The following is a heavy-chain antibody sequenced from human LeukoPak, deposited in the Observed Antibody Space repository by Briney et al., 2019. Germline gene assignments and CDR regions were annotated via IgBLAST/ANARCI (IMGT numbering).Heavy chain of an antibody. D-gene: IGHD3-22*01. CDR3: ASSSYYYDSSGHCGD. Sequence: GGSLRLSCAASGFTFSSYWMHWVRQAPGKGLVWVSRINSDGGTTTYADSVKGRFTISRDNAKKTLYLQMNSLRGEDTAVYYCASSSYYYDSSGHCGDWGQGTLVTVSS. CDR2: INSDGGTT. V-gene: IGHV3-74*01. J-gene: IGHJ4*02. CDR1: GFTFSSYW.